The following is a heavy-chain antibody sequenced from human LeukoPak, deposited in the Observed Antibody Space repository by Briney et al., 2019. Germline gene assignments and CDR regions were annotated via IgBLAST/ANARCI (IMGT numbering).Heavy chain of an antibody. V-gene: IGHV4-59*08. CDR2: IYYSGST. D-gene: IGHD1-1*01. CDR3: ARHMGLGYTYFYPYFDY. Sequence: AETLSLTCTVSGGSISSYYWSWIRQPPGKGLEWIGYIYYSGSTNYNPSLKSRVTISVDTSKNQFSLKLSSVTAADTAVYYCARHMGLGYTYFYPYFDYWGQGTLVTVSS. J-gene: IGHJ4*01. CDR1: GGSISSYY.